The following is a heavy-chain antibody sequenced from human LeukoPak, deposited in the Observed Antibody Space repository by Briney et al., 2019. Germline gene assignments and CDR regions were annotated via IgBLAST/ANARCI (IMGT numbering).Heavy chain of an antibody. D-gene: IGHD3-16*02. CDR3: ARDLRGLFGGVIVPFDY. J-gene: IGHJ4*02. V-gene: IGHV3-48*04. CDR2: ISSSSSSTI. Sequence: GGSLRLSCAASGFTFSSYSMNWVRQAPGKGLEWVSYISSSSSSTIYYADSVKGRFTISRDNAKNSLYLQMNSLRAEDTAVYYCARDLRGLFGGVIVPFDYWGQGTLVTVSS. CDR1: GFTFSSYS.